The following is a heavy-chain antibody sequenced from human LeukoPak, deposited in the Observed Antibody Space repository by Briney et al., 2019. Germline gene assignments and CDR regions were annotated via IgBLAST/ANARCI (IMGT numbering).Heavy chain of an antibody. CDR2: IYHSGST. CDR1: GGSISSGGYS. J-gene: IGHJ3*02. D-gene: IGHD2-21*02. CDR3: AREVVTTRDLDHDAFDI. Sequence: PSQTLSLTCAVSGGSISSGGYSWSWIRQPPGKGLEWIGYIYHSGSTYYNPSLKSRVTISVDRSKNQFSLKLSSVTAADTAVYYCAREVVTTRDLDHDAFDIWGQGTMVTVSS. V-gene: IGHV4-30-2*01.